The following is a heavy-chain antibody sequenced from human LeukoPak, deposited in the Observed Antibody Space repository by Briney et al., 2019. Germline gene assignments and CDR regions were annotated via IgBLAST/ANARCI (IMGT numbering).Heavy chain of an antibody. J-gene: IGHJ3*01. CDR2: IDDTNTHI. CDR3: ARDSTQKYDNTWHAFDL. Sequence: RTGGSLRLSCATSGFTFSSYGMNWVRQAPGKGLEWVSYIDDTNTHIQYATSVKGRFVISRDNAMNEVNLELNSLRDEDTAVYFCARDSTQKYDNTWHAFDLWGQGTMVTVSS. CDR1: GFTFSSYG. V-gene: IGHV3-48*02. D-gene: IGHD1-1*01.